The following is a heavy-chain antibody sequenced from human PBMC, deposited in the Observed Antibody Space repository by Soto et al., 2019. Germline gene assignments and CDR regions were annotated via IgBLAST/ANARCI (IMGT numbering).Heavy chain of an antibody. CDR1: GGSISSGGYS. CDR2: IYHSGST. D-gene: IGHD5-18*01. V-gene: IGHV4-30-2*01. CDR3: ARAPGYSYCYNWFDA. Sequence: SETLSLTCAASGGSISSGGYSWSWIRQPPGKGLEWIGYIYHSGSTYYNPSLKSRVTISVDRSKNQFSLKLSSVTAADTAVYYCARAPGYSYCYNWFDAWGQVTLVTVSS. J-gene: IGHJ5*02.